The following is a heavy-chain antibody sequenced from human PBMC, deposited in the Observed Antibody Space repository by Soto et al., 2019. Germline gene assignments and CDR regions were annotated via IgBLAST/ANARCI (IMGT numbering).Heavy chain of an antibody. V-gene: IGHV1-2*04. Sequence: ASVKVSCKASGYTFTGYYMHWVRQAPGQGLEWMGWINPNSGGTNYAQKFQGWVTMTRDTSISTAYMELSRLRSDDTAVYYCARSYCSSTSCYAFDYWGQGTLVNVSS. CDR1: GYTFTGYY. CDR2: INPNSGGT. CDR3: ARSYCSSTSCYAFDY. J-gene: IGHJ4*02. D-gene: IGHD2-2*01.